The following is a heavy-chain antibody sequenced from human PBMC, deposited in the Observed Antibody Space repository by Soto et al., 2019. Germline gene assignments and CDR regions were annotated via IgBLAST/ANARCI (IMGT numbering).Heavy chain of an antibody. CDR2: ISYDGSNK. CDR3: AKDLSGYDLPFDY. D-gene: IGHD5-12*01. J-gene: IGHJ4*02. Sequence: GGSLRLSCAASGFTFISYGMHWVRQAPGKGLEWVAVISYDGSNKYYADSVKGRFTISRDNSKNTLYLQMNSLRAEDTAVYYCAKDLSGYDLPFDYWGQGTLVTVS. CDR1: GFTFISYG. V-gene: IGHV3-30*18.